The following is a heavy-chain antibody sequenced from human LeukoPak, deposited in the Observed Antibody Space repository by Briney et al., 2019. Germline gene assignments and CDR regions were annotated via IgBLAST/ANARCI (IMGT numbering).Heavy chain of an antibody. CDR1: GFTFSSFG. V-gene: IGHV3-23*01. CDR2: ISSTGGTA. J-gene: IGHJ6*04. Sequence: GGTLRLSWAASGFTFSSFGMSWVRQAPGKGLEWVSAISSTGGTAYYADSVKGRFTISRDNSKNSLYLQMNSLRAEDTAVYYCAELGITMIGGVWGKGTTVTISS. D-gene: IGHD3-10*02. CDR3: AELGITMIGGV.